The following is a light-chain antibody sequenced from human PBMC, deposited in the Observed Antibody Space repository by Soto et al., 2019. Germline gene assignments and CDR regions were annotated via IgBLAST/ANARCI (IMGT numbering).Light chain of an antibody. CDR2: GAS. Sequence: EIVMTQSPATLSLSPGERATLSCRASQSVSSNLAWYQQKPGQAPRLLTYGASNRATGIPARFSGSGSGTDFTLTISSLEPEDFAVYYCQQYDNWPLTFGGGTTGDIK. V-gene: IGKV3D-15*01. CDR1: QSVSSN. J-gene: IGKJ4*01. CDR3: QQYDNWPLT.